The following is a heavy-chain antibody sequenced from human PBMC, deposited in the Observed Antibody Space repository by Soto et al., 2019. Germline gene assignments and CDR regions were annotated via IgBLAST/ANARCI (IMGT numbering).Heavy chain of an antibody. D-gene: IGHD3-9*01. CDR1: GGSISSGGYY. CDR2: IYYSGST. Sequence: SETLSLTCTVSGGSISSGGYYWSWIRQHPGKGLEWIGYIYYSGSTYYNPSLKSRVTISVDTSKNQFSLELSSVTAADTAVYYCAREYSAVILTGFRHSGMDVWGQGTTVTVSS. CDR3: AREYSAVILTGFRHSGMDV. J-gene: IGHJ6*02. V-gene: IGHV4-31*03.